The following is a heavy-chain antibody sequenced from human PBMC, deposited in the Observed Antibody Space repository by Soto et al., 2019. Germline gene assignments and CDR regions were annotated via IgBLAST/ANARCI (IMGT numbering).Heavy chain of an antibody. Sequence: ASVNVSCKTSGYTFNSYGIRWVRTAPGQGLELIGWISAYNGNTNYAQKLQGRVTMTTDTSTSTAYMELRSLRSDDTAVYYCARDPVCLITVIGPPHDGPAGATYGMDVGGQGTTVTVSS. CDR1: GYTFNSYG. J-gene: IGHJ6*02. D-gene: IGHD3-22*01. CDR3: ARDPVCLITVIGPPHDGPAGATYGMDV. V-gene: IGHV1-18*04. CDR2: ISAYNGNT.